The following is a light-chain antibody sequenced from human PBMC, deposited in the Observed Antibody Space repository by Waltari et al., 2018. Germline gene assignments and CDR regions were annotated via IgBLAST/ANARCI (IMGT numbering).Light chain of an antibody. Sequence: QSALTQPASVSGSPGQSITISCTGTSSDIGAYKYVSWYQQHPGKAPRLILYDVGSRPSWVPNRFSGSKAGNTAPLTISGLKADDDADYYCSSYAGGNSLGIFGAGTKLTVL. CDR2: DVG. CDR3: SSYAGGNSLGI. V-gene: IGLV2-14*03. CDR1: SSDIGAYKY. J-gene: IGLJ2*01.